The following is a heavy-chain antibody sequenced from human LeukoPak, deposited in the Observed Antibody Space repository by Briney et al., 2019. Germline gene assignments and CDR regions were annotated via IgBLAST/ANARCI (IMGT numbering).Heavy chain of an antibody. Sequence: GGSLRLSCAASGFTLSNYDMNWVRQAPGKGLEWVSSISTSSRYIYYKDSVRGRFTISRDDAKNSLYLEMNSLRAEDTAVHYCARADCSSSTCYLRRSWFDPWGQGTLVTVSS. D-gene: IGHD2-2*01. CDR2: ISTSSRYI. CDR1: GFTLSNYD. CDR3: ARADCSSSTCYLRRSWFDP. J-gene: IGHJ5*02. V-gene: IGHV3-21*01.